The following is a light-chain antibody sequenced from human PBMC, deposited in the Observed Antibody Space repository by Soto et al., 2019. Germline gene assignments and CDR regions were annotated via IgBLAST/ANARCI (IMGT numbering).Light chain of an antibody. Sequence: IQMTQSPSTLSASVRDRVTITCRASQSISSWLAWYQQKPGKAPKLLIYDAASLESGVQSRFSGSGSGTEFTLTISSLQPDDFATYYCQQYNNYPYTFGQGTKLEI. CDR2: DAA. V-gene: IGKV1-5*01. CDR3: QQYNNYPYT. J-gene: IGKJ2*01. CDR1: QSISSW.